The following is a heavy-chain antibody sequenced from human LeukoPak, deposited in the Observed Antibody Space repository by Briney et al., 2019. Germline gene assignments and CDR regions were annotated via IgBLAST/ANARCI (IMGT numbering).Heavy chain of an antibody. D-gene: IGHD6-19*01. CDR3: ARVLLVAGEVYYFDY. CDR1: GFTFSDYY. Sequence: GGPLRLSCAASGFTFSDYYMSWIRQAPGKRLEWVSYISSSGSTIYYADSVKGRFTISRDNAKNSLYLQMNSLRAEDTAVYYCARVLLVAGEVYYFDYWGQGTLVTVSS. V-gene: IGHV3-11*01. J-gene: IGHJ4*02. CDR2: ISSSGSTI.